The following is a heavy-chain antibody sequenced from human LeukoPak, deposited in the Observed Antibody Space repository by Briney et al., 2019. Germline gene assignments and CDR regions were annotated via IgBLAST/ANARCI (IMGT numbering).Heavy chain of an antibody. CDR3: ARARLDSSGRFDY. J-gene: IGHJ4*02. CDR2: IYYSGST. D-gene: IGHD3-22*01. Sequence: KPSETLSLTCTVSGGSVSSGSYYWSWIRQPPGKGLEWIGYIYYSGSTNYNPSLKSRVTISVDTSKTQFSLRLSSVTAADTAVYYCARARLDSSGRFDYWGQGTLVTVSS. CDR1: GGSVSSGSYY. V-gene: IGHV4-61*01.